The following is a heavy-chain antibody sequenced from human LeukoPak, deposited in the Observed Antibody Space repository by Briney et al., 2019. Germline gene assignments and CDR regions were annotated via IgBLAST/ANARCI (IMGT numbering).Heavy chain of an antibody. Sequence: ASVTVSCKASGYTFTSYGISWVRQAPGQGLEWMGWISAYNGNTNYAQKLQGRVTMTTDTSTSTAYMELRSLRSDDTAVYYCARDYLWGFTDAFDIWGQGTMVTVSS. D-gene: IGHD4/OR15-4a*01. J-gene: IGHJ3*02. CDR3: ARDYLWGFTDAFDI. CDR1: GYTFTSYG. V-gene: IGHV1-18*01. CDR2: ISAYNGNT.